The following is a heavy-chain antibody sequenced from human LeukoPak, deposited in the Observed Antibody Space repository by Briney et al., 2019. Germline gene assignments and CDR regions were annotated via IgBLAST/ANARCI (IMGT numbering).Heavy chain of an antibody. D-gene: IGHD3-3*01. CDR2: IYTRGST. J-gene: IGHJ4*02. V-gene: IGHV4-61*02. CDR1: GGSFSRGCNY. CDR3: ARRAIGGYYIFDY. Sequence: SETLSLTCTASGGSFSRGCNYWSWLRQPAGKGLEWIGRIYTRGSTNHTPPLKTRVTISVDTSKNQFSLKLSSVTAAGTAVYYCARRAIGGYYIFDYWGQGTLVTVSS.